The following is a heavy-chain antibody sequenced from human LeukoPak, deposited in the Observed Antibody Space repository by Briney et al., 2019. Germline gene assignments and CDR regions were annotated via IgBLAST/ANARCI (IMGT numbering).Heavy chain of an antibody. J-gene: IGHJ4*02. CDR3: ARYFYDGSGYYCGNFDY. V-gene: IGHV4-38-2*01. CDR2: IYHSGST. CDR1: GYSINSGYY. D-gene: IGHD3-22*01. Sequence: SETLSLTCAVSGYSINSGYYWGWIRQPPGKGLEGIGNIYHSGSTYYNPSLKSRVTISVDTSKNFFSLKLSSVNAADTAVYYCARYFYDGSGYYCGNFDYWGQGTLVTVSS.